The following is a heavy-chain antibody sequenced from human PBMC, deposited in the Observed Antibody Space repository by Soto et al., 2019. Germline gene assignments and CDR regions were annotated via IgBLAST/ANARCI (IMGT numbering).Heavy chain of an antibody. J-gene: IGHJ5*02. CDR2: MNPNSGNT. CDR1: GYTFTSYD. CDR3: ARERTRGFDP. Sequence: QVQLVQSGAEVKKPGASVKVSCKASGYTFTSYDINWVRQATGQGIEWMGWMNPNSGNTAYAQKFLGRVTMTRNTSISTAYRALSSLRSEDTAVDYCARERTRGFDPWGQGTRVTVSS. V-gene: IGHV1-8*01.